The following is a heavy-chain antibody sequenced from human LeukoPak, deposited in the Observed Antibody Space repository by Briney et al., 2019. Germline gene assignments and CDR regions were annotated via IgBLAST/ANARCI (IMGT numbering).Heavy chain of an antibody. CDR3: ARGHYGFDP. CDR2: IYYSGST. CDR1: GGSISGFY. J-gene: IGHJ5*02. V-gene: IGHV4-59*08. Sequence: SETLSLTCTVSGGSISGFYWSWIRQPPGKGLEWIGYIYYSGSTNYNPSLNSRVTMSVDTSKNQCTLKLSSVTDADTAVYYCARGHYGFDPWGQGTLVTVSS. D-gene: IGHD3-16*01.